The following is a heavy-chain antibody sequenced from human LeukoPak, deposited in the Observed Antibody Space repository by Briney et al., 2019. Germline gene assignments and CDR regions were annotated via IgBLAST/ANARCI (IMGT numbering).Heavy chain of an antibody. CDR1: GYTFTDYY. Sequence: ASVKISCKASGYTFTDYYMYWVRQAPGQGPECMGVIHPSGGGTTYAQKFQGRVTLTKDTATSTVYIELSSLRSDDTAVYYCARMAMDPAMVTNFLDLWGQGTLLIVSA. V-gene: IGHV1-46*01. D-gene: IGHD5-18*01. CDR3: ARMAMDPAMVTNFLDL. J-gene: IGHJ4*02. CDR2: IHPSGGGT.